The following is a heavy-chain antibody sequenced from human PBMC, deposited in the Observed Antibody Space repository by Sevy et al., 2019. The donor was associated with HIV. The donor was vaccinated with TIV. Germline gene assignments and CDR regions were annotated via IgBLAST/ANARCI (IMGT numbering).Heavy chain of an antibody. CDR2: IYSGGNT. Sequence: GGSLRLSCAVSGFDVSTNYMTWVRQAPGKGLEWVSLIYSGGNTYYAVSVKGRFSISRDNSKNTLYLQMNSLRAEDTALYYCPRYMEWGGRRYYYGMDVWGQGTTVTVSS. J-gene: IGHJ6*02. CDR1: GFDVSTNY. CDR3: PRYMEWGGRRYYYGMDV. V-gene: IGHV3-53*01. D-gene: IGHD3-3*01.